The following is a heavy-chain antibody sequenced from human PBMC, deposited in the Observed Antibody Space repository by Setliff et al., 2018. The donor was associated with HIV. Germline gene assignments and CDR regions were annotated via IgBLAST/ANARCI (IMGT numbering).Heavy chain of an antibody. D-gene: IGHD3-10*01. V-gene: IGHV4-34*01. CDR3: ARVKSIKTTLVRLWPRFDL. CDR2: IDDSGSI. CDR1: TESLTRYD. Sequence: PSETLSLTCAVYTESLTRYDWAWIRQSPEKGLEWIGEIDDSGSIIYNPSLQSRVTMSVDTSKNQFSLKLRSLTAADTGLYYCARVKSIKTTLVRLWPRFDLWGQGTQVTVSS. J-gene: IGHJ5*02.